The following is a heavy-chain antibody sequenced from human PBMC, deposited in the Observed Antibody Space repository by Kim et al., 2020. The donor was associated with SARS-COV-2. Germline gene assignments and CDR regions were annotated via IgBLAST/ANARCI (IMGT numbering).Heavy chain of an antibody. CDR2: ISWNSGSI. CDR3: AKDGGGRANYYDILTGYYKYYYYGMDV. Sequence: GGSLRLSCAASGFTFDDYAMHWVRQAPGKGLEWVSGISWNSGSIGYADSVKGRFTISRDNAKNSLYLQMNSLRAEDTALYYCAKDGGGRANYYDILTGYYKYYYYGMDVWGQGTTVTVSS. D-gene: IGHD3-9*01. CDR1: GFTFDDYA. V-gene: IGHV3-9*01. J-gene: IGHJ6*02.